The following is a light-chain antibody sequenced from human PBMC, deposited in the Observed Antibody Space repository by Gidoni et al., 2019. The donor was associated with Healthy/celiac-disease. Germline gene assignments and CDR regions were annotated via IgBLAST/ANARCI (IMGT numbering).Light chain of an antibody. V-gene: IGLV3-1*01. CDR2: QGS. CDR1: KLGDKY. J-gene: IGLJ2*01. Sequence: SYELTQPPSVSVSPGQTASITCSGDKLGDKYACWYQQKPGQSPVLVIYQGSKRPSGIPERFSGSNSGNTATLTISGTQAMDEADYYCQAWDSSTVAFGGGTKLTVL. CDR3: QAWDSSTVA.